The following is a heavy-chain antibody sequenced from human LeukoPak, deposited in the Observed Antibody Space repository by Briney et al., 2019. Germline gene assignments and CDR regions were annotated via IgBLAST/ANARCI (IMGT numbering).Heavy chain of an antibody. CDR2: ISCYNGDT. Sequence: ASVKVSCKASGGTFSSYAISWVRQAPGQGPEWMRWISCYNGDTNYAQKFQGRLTMTTDTSTTTAYMELRSLTYDDTAVYYCARDPSNTSGRHAYFVYWGQGTLVTVSS. CDR3: ARDPSNTSGRHAYFVY. V-gene: IGHV1-18*01. J-gene: IGHJ4*02. CDR1: GGTFSSYA. D-gene: IGHD6-19*01.